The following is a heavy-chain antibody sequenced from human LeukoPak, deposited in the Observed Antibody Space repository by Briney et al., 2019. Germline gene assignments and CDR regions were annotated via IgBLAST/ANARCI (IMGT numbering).Heavy chain of an antibody. CDR1: GGSISTSSYY. CDR3: TRGHTTTRGVYDFDP. CDR2: RYYSGST. Sequence: SETLSLTCTVSGGSISTSSYYWGWIRQPPGKGREWVGSRYYSGSTYYNPSLKGRVTISVDTSKNHFLLRLRSVTGADTAVYYCTRGHTTTRGVYDFDPWGQVTPVTVSS. V-gene: IGHV4-39*02. D-gene: IGHD3-10*01. J-gene: IGHJ5*02.